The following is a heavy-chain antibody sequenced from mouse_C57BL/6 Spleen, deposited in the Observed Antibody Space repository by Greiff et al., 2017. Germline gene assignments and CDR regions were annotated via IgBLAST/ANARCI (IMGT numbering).Heavy chain of an antibody. Sequence: VQLQQSGPELVKPGASVKIPCKASGYTFTDYNMDWVKQSHGKSLEWIGDINPNNGGTIYNQKFKGKATLTVDKSSSTAYMELRSLTSEDTAVYYCARKEDGNYYAMDYWGPGTSVTVSS. CDR3: ARKEDGNYYAMDY. CDR1: GYTFTDYN. D-gene: IGHD2-1*01. V-gene: IGHV1-18*01. CDR2: INPNNGGT. J-gene: IGHJ4*01.